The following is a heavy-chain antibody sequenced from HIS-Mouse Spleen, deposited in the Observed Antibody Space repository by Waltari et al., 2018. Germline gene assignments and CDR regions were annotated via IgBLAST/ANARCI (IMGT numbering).Heavy chain of an antibody. Sequence: QVQLVESGGGVVQPGRALRRSRGATGVAFSSYGMHWVRQAPGKGLEWVAVISYDGSNKYYADSVKGRFTISRDNSKNTLYLQMNSLRAEDTAVYYCAKDKHHAFDYWGQGTLVTVSS. V-gene: IGHV3-30*18. J-gene: IGHJ4*02. CDR1: GVAFSSYG. CDR2: ISYDGSNK. CDR3: AKDKHHAFDY.